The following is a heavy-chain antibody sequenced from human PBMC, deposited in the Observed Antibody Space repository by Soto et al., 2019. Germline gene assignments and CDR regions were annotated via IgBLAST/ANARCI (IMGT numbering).Heavy chain of an antibody. CDR1: GYTFTGYY. V-gene: IGHV1-2*02. CDR2: INPNSGGT. CDR3: ARRDIVLMVYAPADY. J-gene: IGHJ4*02. D-gene: IGHD2-8*01. Sequence: ASVKVSCKASGYTFTGYYMHWVRQAPGQGLEWMGWINPNSGGTNYAQKFQGRVTMTRDTSISTAYMELSRLRSDDTAVYYCARRDIVLMVYAPADYWGQGTLVTVSS.